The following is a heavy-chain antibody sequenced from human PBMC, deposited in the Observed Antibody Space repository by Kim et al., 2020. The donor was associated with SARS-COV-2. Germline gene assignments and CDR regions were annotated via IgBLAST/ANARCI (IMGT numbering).Heavy chain of an antibody. CDR1: GGTFSSYA. D-gene: IGHD3-22*01. J-gene: IGHJ6*02. V-gene: IGHV1-69*06. CDR3: AREGYYDSSGYYYYYYGMDV. CDR2: IIPIFGTA. Sequence: SVKVSCKASGGTFSSYAISWVRQAPGQGLEWMGGIIPIFGTANYAQKFQGRVTITADKSTSTAYMELSSLRSEDTAVYYCAREGYYDSSGYYYYYYGMDVWGQGTTVTVSS.